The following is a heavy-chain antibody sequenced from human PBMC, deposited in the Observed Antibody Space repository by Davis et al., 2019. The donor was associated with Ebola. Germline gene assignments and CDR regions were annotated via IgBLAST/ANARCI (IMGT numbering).Heavy chain of an antibody. CDR1: GFTFSDYY. V-gene: IGHV3-7*01. D-gene: IGHD6-13*01. CDR2: IKEDGNEK. CDR3: AGRFRSSWYNF. Sequence: GESLKISCAASGFTFSDYYMSWIRQAPGKGLEWVATIKEDGNEKYYVDSVKGRFTISRDNAKNSVYLQMSSLRAEDTAVYYCAGRFRSSWYNFWGQGTLVTVSS. J-gene: IGHJ4*02.